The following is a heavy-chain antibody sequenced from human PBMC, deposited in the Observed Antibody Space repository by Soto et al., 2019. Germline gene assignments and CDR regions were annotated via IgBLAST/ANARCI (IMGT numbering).Heavy chain of an antibody. CDR1: GFTFSNAW. CDR3: TTEGSEKMESPGLNWFDP. D-gene: IGHD3-3*01. CDR2: IKSKTDGGTT. Sequence: LRLSCAASGFTFSNAWMSWVRQAPGKGLEWVGRIKSKTDGGTTDYAAPVKGRFTISRDDSKNTLYLQMNSLKTEDTAVYYCTTEGSEKMESPGLNWFDPWGQGTLVTVSS. J-gene: IGHJ5*02. V-gene: IGHV3-15*01.